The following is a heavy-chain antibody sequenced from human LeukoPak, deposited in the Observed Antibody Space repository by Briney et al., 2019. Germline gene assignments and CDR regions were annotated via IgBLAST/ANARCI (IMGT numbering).Heavy chain of an antibody. D-gene: IGHD4-23*01. CDR2: IYTSGST. V-gene: IGHV4-61*02. Sequence: SETLSLTSTVSGGSISSSSYYWSWIRQPAGKGLEWIGRIYTSGSTNYNPSLKSRVTMSVDTSKNQFSLKLSSVTAADTAVYYCARERSTVEPFDYWGQGTLVTVSS. CDR3: ARERSTVEPFDY. CDR1: GGSISSSSYY. J-gene: IGHJ4*02.